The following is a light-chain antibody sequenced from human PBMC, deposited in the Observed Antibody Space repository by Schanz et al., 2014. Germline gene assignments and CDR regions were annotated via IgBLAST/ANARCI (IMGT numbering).Light chain of an antibody. V-gene: IGLV2-14*01. CDR1: SSDVGGYNS. CDR2: DVR. J-gene: IGLJ3*02. Sequence: QSALTQPASVSGSPGQSITISCTGTSSDVGGYNSVSWYQQHPGKAPKLMIYDVRNRPSGVSNRFSGSKSGNTASLTVSGLQAEDEADYYFSSFTTSSTQVFGGGTKLTVL. CDR3: SSFTTSSTQV.